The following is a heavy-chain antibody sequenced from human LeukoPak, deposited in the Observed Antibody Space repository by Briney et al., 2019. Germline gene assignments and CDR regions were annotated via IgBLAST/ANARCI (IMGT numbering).Heavy chain of an antibody. D-gene: IGHD3-10*01. Sequence: SGGSLRLSCTASGFMFRIYWMSWVRQAPGRGLEWVAMLNEDGSDKYYVDAVKGRFTISRDNAQNSLYLQMNSLRVEDTAVYYCARPLETHYYGSGGHGYWGQGTLVTVSS. V-gene: IGHV3-7*01. J-gene: IGHJ4*02. CDR3: ARPLETHYYGSGGHGY. CDR2: LNEDGSDK. CDR1: GFMFRIYW.